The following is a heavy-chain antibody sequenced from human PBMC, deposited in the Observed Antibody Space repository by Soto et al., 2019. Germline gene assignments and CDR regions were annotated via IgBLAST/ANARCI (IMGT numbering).Heavy chain of an antibody. V-gene: IGHV1-2*02. Sequence: GSVKVSCKASGYTFVAYYVFWVRQAPGHGLEWMGWINPKTGDTNYAQNFQGRVTMTRDTSVTTAYMELSRLTSDDTALYYCARQLAYCGGDCYTEPFDYWGQGTPVTVS. CDR1: GYTFVAYY. CDR2: INPKTGDT. CDR3: ARQLAYCGGDCYTEPFDY. D-gene: IGHD2-21*02. J-gene: IGHJ4*02.